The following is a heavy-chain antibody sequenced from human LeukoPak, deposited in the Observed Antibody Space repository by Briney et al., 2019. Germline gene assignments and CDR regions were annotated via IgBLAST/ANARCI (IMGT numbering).Heavy chain of an antibody. V-gene: IGHV1-18*04. CDR2: ISAYNGNT. CDR1: GFMFTAYY. J-gene: IGHJ4*02. Sequence: GASVKVSSKPSGFMFTAYYIHWVRQVPGQGLEWMGWISAYNGNTNYAQKLQGRVTMTTDTSTSTAYMELRSLRSDDTAVYYCARVGVAAGKIDYWGQGTLVTVSS. D-gene: IGHD6-13*01. CDR3: ARVGVAAGKIDY.